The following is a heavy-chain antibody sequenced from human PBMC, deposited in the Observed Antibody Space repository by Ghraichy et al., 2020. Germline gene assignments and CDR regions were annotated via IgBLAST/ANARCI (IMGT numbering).Heavy chain of an antibody. CDR2: IYSGGST. D-gene: IGHD3-16*01. J-gene: IGHJ3*02. Sequence: GGSLRLSCAASGFTVSSNYMSWVRQAPGKGLEWVSVIYSGGSTYYADSVKGLFTISRDNSKNTLYLQMNSLRAEDTAVYYCARGPFMITFGGVPERLIGDAFDIWGQGTMVTVSS. V-gene: IGHV3-53*01. CDR3: ARGPFMITFGGVPERLIGDAFDI. CDR1: GFTVSSNY.